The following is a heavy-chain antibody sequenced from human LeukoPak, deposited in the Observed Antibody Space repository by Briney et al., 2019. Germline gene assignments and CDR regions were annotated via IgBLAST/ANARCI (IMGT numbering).Heavy chain of an antibody. CDR3: ARAWSGYDY. CDR1: EFTFSSYA. D-gene: IGHD3-10*01. CDR2: ISSNGGST. V-gene: IGHV3-64*01. J-gene: IGHJ4*02. Sequence: QPWGSLRLYCAASEFTFSSYAMHWVRQAPGKGLEYVSAISSNGGSTYYANSVKGRFTISRDNSKNTLYLQMGSLRAEDMAVYYCARAWSGYDYWGQGTLVTVSS.